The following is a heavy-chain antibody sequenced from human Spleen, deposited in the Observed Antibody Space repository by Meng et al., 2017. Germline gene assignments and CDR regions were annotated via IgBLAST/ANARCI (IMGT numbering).Heavy chain of an antibody. D-gene: IGHD4-17*01. Sequence: VHLQESGPGLGMPSQTWSLTCSVSGDSIISGGYYWSWIRQHPEKGLEWIGYIFYSGSTDSNPSLKSLVTISQDTSKNQFSLKMSSVTAADTAVYYCARGSYGDHRSHWFDPWGQGTLVTVSS. CDR2: IFYSGST. J-gene: IGHJ5*02. CDR3: ARGSYGDHRSHWFDP. V-gene: IGHV4-31*01. CDR1: GDSIISGGYY.